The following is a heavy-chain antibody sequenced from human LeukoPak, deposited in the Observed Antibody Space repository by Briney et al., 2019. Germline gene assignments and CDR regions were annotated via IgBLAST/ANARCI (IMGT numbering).Heavy chain of an antibody. CDR1: GGSISSYY. CDR3: ARPHQNYPVHAFDI. V-gene: IGHV4-59*08. D-gene: IGHD1-1*01. Sequence: PSETLSLTCTVSGGSISSYYWSWIRQPPGKGLEWIGYIYYSGSTNYNPSLKSRVTISVDTTKNQFSLKLSTVTPADTAVYYCARPHQNYPVHAFDIWGEGTMVTVSS. CDR2: IYYSGST. J-gene: IGHJ3*02.